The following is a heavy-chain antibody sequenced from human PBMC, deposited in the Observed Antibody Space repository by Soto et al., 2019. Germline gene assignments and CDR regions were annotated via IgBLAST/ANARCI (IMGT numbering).Heavy chain of an antibody. CDR2: ISYDGSNK. J-gene: IGHJ4*02. Sequence: LTCAASGFTFSSYGMHWVRQAPGKGLEWVAVISYDGSNKYYADSVKGRFTISRDNSKNTLYLQMNSLRAEDTAVYYCAKIRGDPYYFDYWGQGTLVTVSS. V-gene: IGHV3-30*18. D-gene: IGHD3-10*01. CDR1: GFTFSSYG. CDR3: AKIRGDPYYFDY.